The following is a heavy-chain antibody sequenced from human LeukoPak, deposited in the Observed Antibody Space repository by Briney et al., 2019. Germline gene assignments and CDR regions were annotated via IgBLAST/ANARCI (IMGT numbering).Heavy chain of an antibody. CDR2: ISYDGSNK. CDR3: AKDHVGMDV. Sequence: GRSLRLSCEASGFTFNTYGMHWVRQAPGKGLEWVAVISYDGSNKYYADSVKGRFTISRDNSKNTLFLQMNSLRAEDTAVYYCAKDHVGMDVWGQGTTVTVSS. CDR1: GFTFNTYG. V-gene: IGHV3-30*18. J-gene: IGHJ6*02.